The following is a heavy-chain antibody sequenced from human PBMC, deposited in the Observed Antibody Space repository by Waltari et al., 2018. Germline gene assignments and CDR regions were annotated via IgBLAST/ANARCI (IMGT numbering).Heavy chain of an antibody. Sequence: QVQLQESGPGLVNPSQTLSLTCPVSGGSIHREPYWWTWIRQPAGKGLEWIGRVYTSGATTYNPSLRSRAIISIDTSRDQFFLQLTPVTAADTAMYYCTRGGLPAANWFDPWGQGTLVTVSS. CDR2: VYTSGAT. J-gene: IGHJ5*02. D-gene: IGHD2-2*01. CDR3: TRGGLPAANWFDP. CDR1: GGSIHREPYW. V-gene: IGHV4-61*02.